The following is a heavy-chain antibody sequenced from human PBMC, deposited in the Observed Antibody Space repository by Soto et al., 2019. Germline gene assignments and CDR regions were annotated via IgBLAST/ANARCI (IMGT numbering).Heavy chain of an antibody. D-gene: IGHD4-17*01. CDR1: GASINGGGYY. CDR3: ARDPSYGDYSYYGMDV. J-gene: IGHJ6*02. Sequence: QVQLQESGPGLVKPSQTLSLTCTVSGASINGGGYYWSWIRQHPGKGLEWIGSIYYSGNTYYSPSHKSRVTISVDTSKNHFSLRLTSVTAADTAVYYCARDPSYGDYSYYGMDVWGQGTTVTVSS. CDR2: IYYSGNT. V-gene: IGHV4-31*03.